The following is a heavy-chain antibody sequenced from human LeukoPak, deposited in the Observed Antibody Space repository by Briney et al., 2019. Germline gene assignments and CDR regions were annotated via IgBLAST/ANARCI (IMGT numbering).Heavy chain of an antibody. V-gene: IGHV3-21*01. D-gene: IGHD5-12*01. CDR3: ARDGEGYSGYDSGWFDP. CDR2: ISSSSSYI. CDR1: GFTFSRYS. Sequence: PGGSLRLSCAASGFTFSRYSMNWVRQAPGKGLEWVSSISSSSSYIYYADSVKGRFTISRDNAKNSLYLQMNSLRAEDTAVYYCARDGEGYSGYDSGWFDPWGQGTLVTVSS. J-gene: IGHJ5*02.